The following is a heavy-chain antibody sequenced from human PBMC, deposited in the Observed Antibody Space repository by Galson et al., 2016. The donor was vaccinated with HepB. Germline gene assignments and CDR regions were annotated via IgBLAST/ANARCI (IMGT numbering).Heavy chain of an antibody. CDR2: ISAGDAGT. V-gene: IGHV3-23*01. J-gene: IGHJ4*02. CDR1: GFTSDSYA. Sequence: SLRLSCAASGFTSDSYAMRWVRQAPGKGLEWVSSISAGDAGTYYADSVKGRFTVSRDNSKNTLSLQVNSLRGEDTAVYYCAKGRLGSSWFPSFDYWGQGALVTVSS. D-gene: IGHD6-13*01. CDR3: AKGRLGSSWFPSFDY.